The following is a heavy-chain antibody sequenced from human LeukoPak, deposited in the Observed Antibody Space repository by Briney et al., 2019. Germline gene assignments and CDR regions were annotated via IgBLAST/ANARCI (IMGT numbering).Heavy chain of an antibody. Sequence: PSETLSLTCTVSGGSISSYYWSWIRQPPGKGLEWIGYIYYSGSTNYNPSLKSRVTISVDTSKNQFSLKLSSVTAADTAVYYCARHGRRRAAAIVRWFDPWGQGTLVTVSS. D-gene: IGHD2-2*01. CDR1: GGSISSYY. V-gene: IGHV4-59*08. CDR3: ARHGRRRAAAIVRWFDP. CDR2: IYYSGST. J-gene: IGHJ5*02.